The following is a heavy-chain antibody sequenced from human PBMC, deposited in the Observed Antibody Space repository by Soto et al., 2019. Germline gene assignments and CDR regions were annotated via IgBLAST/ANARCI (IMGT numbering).Heavy chain of an antibody. J-gene: IGHJ4*02. Sequence: PSETLSLTCAVYGGSFSGYYWSWIRQPPGKGLEWIGEINHSGSTNYNPSLKSRVTISVDTSKNQFSLKLSFVTAADTAVYYCARGASSSWYRFDYWGQGTLVTVSS. CDR3: ARGASSSWYRFDY. CDR1: GGSFSGYY. CDR2: INHSGST. V-gene: IGHV4-34*01. D-gene: IGHD6-13*01.